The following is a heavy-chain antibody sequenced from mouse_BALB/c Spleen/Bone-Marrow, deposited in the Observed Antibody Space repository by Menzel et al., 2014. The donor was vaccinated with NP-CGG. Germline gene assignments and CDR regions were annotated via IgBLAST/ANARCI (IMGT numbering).Heavy chain of an antibody. Sequence: VQPQQSGPELEKPGASVKMSCKASGYSFTDYNMNWVKQSNGKSLEWIGNIDPSYGGTTYNQKFKGKATLTVDKSSSTVYMQLKSLTSEDSAVYYCARGHDGYRTWFAYWGQGTLVTVSA. CDR2: IDPSYGGT. V-gene: IGHV1-39*01. CDR1: GYSFTDYN. CDR3: ARGHDGYRTWFAY. J-gene: IGHJ3*01. D-gene: IGHD2-3*01.